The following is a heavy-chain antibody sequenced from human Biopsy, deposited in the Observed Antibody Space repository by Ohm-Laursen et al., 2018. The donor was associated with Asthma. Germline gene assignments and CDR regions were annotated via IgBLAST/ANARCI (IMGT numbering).Heavy chain of an antibody. Sequence: SDTLSLTCTVSGGSISSSSYYWGWIRQPPGKGLAWIGHIYYTGTTNYSPSLKSRATISVDRSKNQFSLKLSSVTAADTAVYYCARERAGYYGSGSYLGYWGQGTLVTVSS. CDR2: IYYTGTT. V-gene: IGHV4-39*07. J-gene: IGHJ4*02. CDR3: ARERAGYYGSGSYLGY. D-gene: IGHD3-10*01. CDR1: GGSISSSSYY.